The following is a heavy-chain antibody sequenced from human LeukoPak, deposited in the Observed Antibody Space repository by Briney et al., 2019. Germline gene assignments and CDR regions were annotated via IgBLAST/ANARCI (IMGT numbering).Heavy chain of an antibody. CDR2: IYDSGST. CDR3: ARHYGP. V-gene: IGHV4-39*01. D-gene: IGHD3-10*01. J-gene: IGHJ5*02. Sequence: GSLRLSCTASGYTFGTYSMTWIRQPPGKGLEWIGSIYDSGSTYYNPSLKSRVTISVDTSKNQFSLKLNSVTAADTAVYYCARHYGPWGQGTLVTVSS. CDR1: GYTFGTYS.